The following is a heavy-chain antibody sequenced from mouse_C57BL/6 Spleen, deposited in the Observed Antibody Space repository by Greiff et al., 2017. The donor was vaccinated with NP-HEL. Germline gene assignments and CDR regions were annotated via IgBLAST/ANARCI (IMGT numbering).Heavy chain of an antibody. CDR3: AIYYYGSSYGAMDY. CDR2: IGGGGGT. V-gene: IGHV2-9*01. Sequence: VKLVESGPGLVAPSQSLSITCTVSGFSLTSYGVDWVRQTPGKGLEWLGVIGGGGGTNYNSALMSRLSIIKNNSKSQVFLKMNSLQTDDTAMYYCAIYYYGSSYGAMDYWGQGTSVTVSS. CDR1: GFSLTSYG. D-gene: IGHD1-1*01. J-gene: IGHJ4*01.